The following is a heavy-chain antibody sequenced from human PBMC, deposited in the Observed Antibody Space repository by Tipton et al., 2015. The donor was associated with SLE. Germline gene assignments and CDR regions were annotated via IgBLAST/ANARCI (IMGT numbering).Heavy chain of an antibody. CDR1: GGSISSYY. D-gene: IGHD6-19*01. CDR3: ARSGYSSGWYRGRFDI. CDR2: IYYSGST. Sequence: TLSLTCTVSGGSISSYYWSWIRQPPGKGLEWIGYIYYSGSTIHNPSLKSRVTISVDTSKNQFFLRLRSVTAADTAVYYCARSGYSSGWYRGRFDIWGQGTMVTVSS. J-gene: IGHJ3*02. V-gene: IGHV4-59*12.